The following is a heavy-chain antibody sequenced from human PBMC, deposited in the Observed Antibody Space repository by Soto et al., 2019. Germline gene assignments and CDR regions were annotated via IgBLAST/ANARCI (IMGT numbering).Heavy chain of an antibody. Sequence: GGSLRLSCAASGFTFSSYGMHWVRQAPGKGLEWVAVISYDGSNKYYADSVKGRFTISRDNSKNTLYLQMNSLRAEDTAVYYCAKDQYSYGYLMDYWGQGTLVTVS. CDR2: ISYDGSNK. CDR1: GFTFSSYG. J-gene: IGHJ4*02. D-gene: IGHD5-18*01. V-gene: IGHV3-30*18. CDR3: AKDQYSYGYLMDY.